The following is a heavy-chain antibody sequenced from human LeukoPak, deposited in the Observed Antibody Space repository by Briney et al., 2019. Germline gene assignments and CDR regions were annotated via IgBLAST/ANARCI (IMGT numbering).Heavy chain of an antibody. CDR1: GGSISSGGYY. Sequence: SETLSLTCTVSGGSISSGGYYWSWIRQHPGKGLEWIGYIYYSGSTYYNPSLKSRVTISVDTSKNQFSLKLSSVTAADTAVYYCARAPDFWSGSQIDYWDQGTLVTVSS. V-gene: IGHV4-31*03. CDR3: ARAPDFWSGSQIDY. CDR2: IYYSGST. D-gene: IGHD3-3*01. J-gene: IGHJ4*02.